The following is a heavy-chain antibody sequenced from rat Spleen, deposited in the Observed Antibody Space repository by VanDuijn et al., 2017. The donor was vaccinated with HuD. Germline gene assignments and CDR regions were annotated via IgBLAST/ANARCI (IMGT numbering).Heavy chain of an antibody. D-gene: IGHD4-3*01. Sequence: EVQLMESGGGLVQPGRSLKLSCVASGFTFNNYWMTWIRQAPGKGLEWVVTISYDGRNTYYRDSVRGRFTISRDNAKSILYLQMDSLRSEDTATYYCARPDSAIYVMDAWGQGASVTVSS. J-gene: IGHJ4*01. V-gene: IGHV5-31*01. CDR3: ARPDSAIYVMDA. CDR1: GFTFNNYW. CDR2: ISYDGRNT.